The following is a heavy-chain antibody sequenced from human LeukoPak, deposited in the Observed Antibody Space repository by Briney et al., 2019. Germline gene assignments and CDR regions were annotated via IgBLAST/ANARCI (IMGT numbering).Heavy chain of an antibody. Sequence: SVKVSCKASGGTFISYAISWVRQAPGQGLEWMGGIIPIFGTANYAQKFQGRVTITADESTSTAYMELSSLRSEDTAVYYCARVGRVLRYFDWLLDYWGQGTLVTVSS. J-gene: IGHJ4*02. CDR1: GGTFISYA. CDR3: ARVGRVLRYFDWLLDY. V-gene: IGHV1-69*13. CDR2: IIPIFGTA. D-gene: IGHD3-9*01.